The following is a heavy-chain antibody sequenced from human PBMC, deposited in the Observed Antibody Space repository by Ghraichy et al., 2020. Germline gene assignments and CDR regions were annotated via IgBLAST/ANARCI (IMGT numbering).Heavy chain of an antibody. CDR2: IYHSGTT. V-gene: IGHV4-38-2*02. J-gene: IGHJ5*02. Sequence: SQTLSLTCTVSGYSITSGYYWGWIRQPPGKGLEWIGSIYHSGTTYYNPSLKSRVTISVDTSKNQCSLNLSSVTATDTAVYYCARVRNYDFWSGYFEAYNWFDPWGQVTLVTVSS. CDR3: ARVRNYDFWSGYFEAYNWFDP. D-gene: IGHD3-3*01. CDR1: GYSITSGYY.